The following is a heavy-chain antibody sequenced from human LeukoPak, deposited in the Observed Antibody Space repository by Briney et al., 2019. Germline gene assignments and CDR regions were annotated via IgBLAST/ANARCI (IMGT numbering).Heavy chain of an antibody. J-gene: IGHJ4*02. CDR1: GFTFSSYG. CDR3: AKVATYYYDSSGYYGSDY. Sequence: GGSLRLSCAASGFTFSSYGMHWVRQAPGKGLEWVAVISYDGSNKYYADSVKGRFTISRDNSKNTLYLQMNSLRAEDTAVCYCAKVATYYYDSSGYYGSDYWGQGTLVTVSS. V-gene: IGHV3-30*18. D-gene: IGHD3-22*01. CDR2: ISYDGSNK.